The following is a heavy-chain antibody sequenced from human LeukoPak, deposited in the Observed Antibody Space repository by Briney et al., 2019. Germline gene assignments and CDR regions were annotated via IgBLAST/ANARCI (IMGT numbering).Heavy chain of an antibody. CDR2: IIPIFGTA. CDR3: ARSPGELRNWFDP. J-gene: IGHJ5*02. Sequence: SVKVSCTASGGTFSSYAISWVRQAPGQGLEWMGGIIPIFGTANYAQKFQGRVTITADESTSTAYMELSSLRSEDTAVYYCARSPGELRNWFDPWGQGTLVTVSS. CDR1: GGTFSSYA. D-gene: IGHD1-26*01. V-gene: IGHV1-69*01.